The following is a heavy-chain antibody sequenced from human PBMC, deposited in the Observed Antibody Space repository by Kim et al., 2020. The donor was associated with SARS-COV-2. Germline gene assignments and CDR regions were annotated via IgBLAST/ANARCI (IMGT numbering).Heavy chain of an antibody. CDR2: VKSETDGGTT. CDR1: GLPFKSAW. Sequence: GGSLRLSCTASGLPFKSAWMNWVRQSPGKGLEWVGRVKSETDGGTTDYAAPVKVRLTIARDDLRPTVFLQMNSLKTEDTALYYCTTDSFNSCSGDCYGLRGACDVWGQGTLVIVSS. CDR3: TTDSFNSCSGDCYGLRGACDV. J-gene: IGHJ3*01. V-gene: IGHV3-15*01. D-gene: IGHD2-21*02.